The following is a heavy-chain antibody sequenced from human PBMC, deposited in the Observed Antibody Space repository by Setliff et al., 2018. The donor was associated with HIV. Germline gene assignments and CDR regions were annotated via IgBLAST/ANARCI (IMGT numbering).Heavy chain of an antibody. V-gene: IGHV1-18*01. J-gene: IGHJ4*02. CDR2: ISAYNGKV. CDR3: ARWGPMGLWSDY. CDR1: GYTFTSYG. Sequence: GASVKVSCKASGYTFTSYGINWVRQAPGQGLEWMGWISAYNGKVGYAQQLQGRVTLTIDTSTSTAYMELRSLKSDDTAVYYCARWGPMGLWSDYWGQGTLVTVSS. D-gene: IGHD3-10*01.